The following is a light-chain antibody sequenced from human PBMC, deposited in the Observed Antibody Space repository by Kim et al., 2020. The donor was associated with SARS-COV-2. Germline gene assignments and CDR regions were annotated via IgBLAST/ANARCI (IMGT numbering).Light chain of an antibody. CDR3: QSYDSSLSGWV. CDR1: SSNIGAGYV. J-gene: IGLJ3*02. Sequence: QSVLTQPPSVSGAPGQRVTISCTGSSSNIGAGYVVHWYQQLPGTAPKLLVYGNINRPSGVPDRFSGSKSGTSVSLAITGLQAEDEADYFCQSYDSSLSGWVFGGGTKVTVL. V-gene: IGLV1-40*01. CDR2: GNI.